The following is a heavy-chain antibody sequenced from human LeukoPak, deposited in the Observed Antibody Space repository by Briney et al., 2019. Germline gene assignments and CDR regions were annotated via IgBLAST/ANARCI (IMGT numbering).Heavy chain of an antibody. V-gene: IGHV3-74*01. CDR3: ARDFTDAFDI. J-gene: IGHJ3*02. CDR1: GFTFDDFG. Sequence: GRSLRLSCAASGFTFDDFGMHWVRQAPGKGLVWVSRINSDGSSTSYADSVKGRFTISRDNAKNTLYLQMNSLRAEDTAVYYCARDFTDAFDIWGQGTMVTVSS. CDR2: INSDGSST.